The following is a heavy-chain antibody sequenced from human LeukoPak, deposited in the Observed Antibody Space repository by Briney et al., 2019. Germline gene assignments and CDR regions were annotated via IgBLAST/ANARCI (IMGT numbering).Heavy chain of an antibody. Sequence: GGSLRLSCAASGFIFSSYWMSWVRQAPGKGLEWVANIKQDGSEKYYVDSVKGRFTISRDNAKNSLYLQMNSLRAEDTAVYYCARGSKNSGSTHDFDYWGQGTLVTVSS. CDR1: GFIFSSYW. J-gene: IGHJ4*02. D-gene: IGHD3-10*01. CDR2: IKQDGSEK. V-gene: IGHV3-7*01. CDR3: ARGSKNSGSTHDFDY.